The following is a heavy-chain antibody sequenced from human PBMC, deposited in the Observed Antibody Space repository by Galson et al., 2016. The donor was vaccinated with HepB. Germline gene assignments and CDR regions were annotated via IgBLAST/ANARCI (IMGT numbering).Heavy chain of an antibody. CDR3: ARGEAFSAHDHREF. CDR2: ISSSGNYI. V-gene: IGHV3-21*01. J-gene: IGHJ4*02. Sequence: SLRLSCAASGFTFSTYKMNWVRQAPGKGLEWVSSISSSGNYIDYADSVKARFSVSRDNAKNSLYLHMNNLRAEDTAVYYCARGEAFSAHDHREFWGQGTLVAVSS. CDR1: GFTFSTYK. D-gene: IGHD3-3*02.